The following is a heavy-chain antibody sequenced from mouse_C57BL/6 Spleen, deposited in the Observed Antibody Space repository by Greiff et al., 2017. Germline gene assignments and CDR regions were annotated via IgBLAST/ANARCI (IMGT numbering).Heavy chain of an antibody. Sequence: QVQLQQSGAELVRPGASVKLSCKASGYTFTDYYINWVKQRPGQGLEWIARIYPGSGNTYYNEKFKGKATLTAEKSSSTAYMQLSSLTSEDSAVYFCAREGNWDDYYAMGYWGQGTSVTVSS. J-gene: IGHJ4*01. D-gene: IGHD4-1*01. CDR2: IYPGSGNT. CDR1: GYTFTDYY. CDR3: AREGNWDDYYAMGY. V-gene: IGHV1-76*01.